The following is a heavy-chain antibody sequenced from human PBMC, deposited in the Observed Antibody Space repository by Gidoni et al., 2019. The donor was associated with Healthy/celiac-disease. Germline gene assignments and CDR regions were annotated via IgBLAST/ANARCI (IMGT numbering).Heavy chain of an antibody. CDR2: INHSGST. Sequence: QVQLQQWGAVLLKPSETLSLTCAVYGGSFSGYYWSWIRQPPGKGLEWIGEINHSGSTNYNPSCKSRVTRSVDTSKNQFSLKRSSVTAADTAVYYGATSGWFGELRFDYWGQGTLVTVSS. V-gene: IGHV4-34*01. J-gene: IGHJ4*02. CDR1: GGSFSGYY. CDR3: ATSGWFGELRFDY. D-gene: IGHD3-10*01.